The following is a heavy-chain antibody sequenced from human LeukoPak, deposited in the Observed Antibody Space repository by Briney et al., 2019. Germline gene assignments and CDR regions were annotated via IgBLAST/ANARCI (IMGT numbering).Heavy chain of an antibody. V-gene: IGHV4-30-4*08. CDR1: GGSISSYY. CDR2: IYYSGST. Sequence: SQTLSLTCTVSGGSISSYYWSWIRQPPGKGLEWIGYIYYSGSTYYNPSLKSRVTISVDTSKNQFSLKLSSVTAADTAVYYCARGGGIAAAGTLDYWGQGTLVTVSS. D-gene: IGHD6-13*01. CDR3: ARGGGIAAAGTLDY. J-gene: IGHJ4*02.